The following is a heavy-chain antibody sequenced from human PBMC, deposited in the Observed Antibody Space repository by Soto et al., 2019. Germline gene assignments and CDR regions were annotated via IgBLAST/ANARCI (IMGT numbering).Heavy chain of an antibody. J-gene: IGHJ4*02. CDR3: PADNPVIVGASRYYFDY. CDR1: GFTFTNSA. Sequence: GASVKVSCKASGFTFTNSAVQWVRQARGQRLEWIGWIVVGIGNTDYAQKFQERVTISRDMSTSTANMDLSSLGYEDMAVYYCPADNPVIVGASRYYFDYWGQGTLVTVSS. D-gene: IGHD1-26*01. CDR2: IVVGIGNT. V-gene: IGHV1-58*01.